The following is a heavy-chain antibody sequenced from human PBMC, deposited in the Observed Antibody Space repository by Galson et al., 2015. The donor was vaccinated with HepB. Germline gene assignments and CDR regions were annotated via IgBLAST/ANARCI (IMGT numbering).Heavy chain of an antibody. D-gene: IGHD3-16*01. Sequence: SLRLSCAASGFTFSTYGMSWVRQAPGKGLEWVSGISGSGGSTYYADPVKGRFTISRDNSKNTLYLQMNSLRAEDTAVYYCAKARGGYYGMDVWGQGTTVTVSS. CDR2: ISGSGGST. V-gene: IGHV3-23*01. J-gene: IGHJ6*02. CDR3: AKARGGYYGMDV. CDR1: GFTFSTYG.